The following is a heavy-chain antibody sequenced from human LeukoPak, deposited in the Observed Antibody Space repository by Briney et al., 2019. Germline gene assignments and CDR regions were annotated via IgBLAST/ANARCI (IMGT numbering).Heavy chain of an antibody. Sequence: SQTLSLTCAISGDSVSNNNAAWSWIRQSSSRGLEWLGRTFYRFKWYYDYAVSAKSRITIHSDTSKNQFSLQLAYVTPEDTAVYYCAREGRRISGGTLSLDYWGQGTLVTVSS. CDR1: GDSVSNNNAA. J-gene: IGHJ4*02. D-gene: IGHD2-15*01. CDR2: TFYRFKWYY. CDR3: AREGRRISGGTLSLDY. V-gene: IGHV6-1*01.